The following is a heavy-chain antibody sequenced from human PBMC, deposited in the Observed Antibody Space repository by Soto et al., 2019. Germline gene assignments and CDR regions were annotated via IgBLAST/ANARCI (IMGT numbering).Heavy chain of an antibody. CDR3: AKERDIVVVVAPLDY. CDR2: ISYDGSNK. CDR1: GFTFSSYG. D-gene: IGHD2-15*01. V-gene: IGHV3-30*18. Sequence: QVQLVESGGGVVQPGRSLRLSCAASGFTFSSYGMHWVRQAPGKGLEWEAVISYDGSNKYYADSVKGRFTISRDNSKNTLNLQMNSLRAEDTAVYYCAKERDIVVVVAPLDYWGQGTLVTVSS. J-gene: IGHJ4*02.